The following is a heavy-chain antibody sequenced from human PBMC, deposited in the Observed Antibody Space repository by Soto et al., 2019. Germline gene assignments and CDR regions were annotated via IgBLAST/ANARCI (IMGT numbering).Heavy chain of an antibody. CDR3: ARAPMDDILAGYSLGY. V-gene: IGHV1-69*13. CDR2: IIPIFGTA. Sequence: SVKVSCKASGGTFSSYAISWVRQAPGQGLEWMGGIIPIFGTANYAQKFQGRVTITADESTSTAYMELSSLRSEDTAVYYCARAPMDDILAGYSLGYWGQGTLVTVSS. D-gene: IGHD3-9*01. CDR1: GGTFSSYA. J-gene: IGHJ4*02.